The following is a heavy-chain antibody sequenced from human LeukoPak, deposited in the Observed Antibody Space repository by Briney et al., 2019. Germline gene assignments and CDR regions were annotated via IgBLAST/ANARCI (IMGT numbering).Heavy chain of an antibody. V-gene: IGHV4-59*11. CDR3: ARELGYCSSTSCYQDFWFDP. D-gene: IGHD2-2*01. Sequence: PSETLSLTCTVSGGSISSHYWSWIRQPPGKELEWIGYIYYSGSTNYNPSLKSRVTISVDTSKNQFSLKLSSVTAADTAVYYCARELGYCSSTSCYQDFWFDPWGQGTLVTVSS. CDR1: GGSISSHY. J-gene: IGHJ5*02. CDR2: IYYSGST.